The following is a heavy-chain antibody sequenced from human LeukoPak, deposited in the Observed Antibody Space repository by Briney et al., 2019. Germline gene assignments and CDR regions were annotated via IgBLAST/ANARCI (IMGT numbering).Heavy chain of an antibody. CDR3: ARDYYETRGYYHGAFDI. J-gene: IGHJ3*02. CDR1: GGSVSSGNYY. D-gene: IGHD3-22*01. Sequence: SETLSLTCTVSGGSVSSGNYYWSWIRQPPGKGLEWIGYIYNSGSTKYNPSVKSRITISVDTSKNQFSLKLNSVTAADTAVYYCARDYYETRGYYHGAFDIWGQGTMVTVSS. CDR2: IYNSGST. V-gene: IGHV4-61*01.